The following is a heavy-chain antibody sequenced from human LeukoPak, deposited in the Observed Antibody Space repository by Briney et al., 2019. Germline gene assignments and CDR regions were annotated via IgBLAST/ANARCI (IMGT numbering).Heavy chain of an antibody. Sequence: PSETLSLTCNVSGDSFSSGNYYWSWIRQPPGKGLEWIGYIYYSGSTYYNPSLKSRITISVDTSKNQFSLKLSSVTAADTAVYYCARDRDGYNFIDYWGQGTLVTVSS. D-gene: IGHD5-24*01. J-gene: IGHJ4*02. CDR3: ARDRDGYNFIDY. CDR1: GDSFSSGNYY. V-gene: IGHV4-30-4*08. CDR2: IYYSGST.